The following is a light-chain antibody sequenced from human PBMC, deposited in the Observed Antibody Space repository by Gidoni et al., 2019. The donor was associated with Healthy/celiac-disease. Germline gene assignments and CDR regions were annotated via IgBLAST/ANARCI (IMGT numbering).Light chain of an antibody. CDR2: AAS. Sequence: AIRMTQSPSSFSASTGDRVTITCRASQGISSYLAWYQHKPGKAPKLLIYAASTLQSGVPSRFSGSGSGTDFTLTISCLQSEDVATYYCQQYYSYPQYTFGQGTKLEIK. V-gene: IGKV1-8*01. CDR1: QGISSY. J-gene: IGKJ2*01. CDR3: QQYYSYPQYT.